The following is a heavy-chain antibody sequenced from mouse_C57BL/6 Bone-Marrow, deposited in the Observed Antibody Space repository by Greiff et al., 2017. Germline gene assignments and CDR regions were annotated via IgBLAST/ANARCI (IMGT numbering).Heavy chain of an antibody. J-gene: IGHJ1*03. CDR1: GYTFTDYY. CDR3: ARRWLLLDCYFDV. D-gene: IGHD2-3*01. Sequence: VQLQQSGPELVKPGASVKISCKASGYTFTDYYMNWVKQSHGKSLEWIGDINPNNGGTSYNQKFKGKATLTVDKSSSTAYMELRSLTSEDSAVYYCARRWLLLDCYFDVGGTATTVTVSS. CDR2: INPNNGGT. V-gene: IGHV1-26*01.